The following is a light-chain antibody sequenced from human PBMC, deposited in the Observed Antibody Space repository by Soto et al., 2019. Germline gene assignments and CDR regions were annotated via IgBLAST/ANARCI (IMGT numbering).Light chain of an antibody. CDR2: GAS. CDR3: QQYNHWPPLT. J-gene: IGKJ4*01. V-gene: IGKV3-20*01. Sequence: EIVLTQSPGTLSLSTGERATLSCRASQSVSSSYLAWYQRKPGQAPRLLIYGASSRATGIPDRFSGSGSGTDFTLTVTSLQSEDFAVYFCQQYNHWPPLTFGGGTKVDIK. CDR1: QSVSSSY.